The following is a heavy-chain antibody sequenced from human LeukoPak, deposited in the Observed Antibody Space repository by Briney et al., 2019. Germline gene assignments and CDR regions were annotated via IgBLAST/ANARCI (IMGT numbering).Heavy chain of an antibody. CDR2: IRYDGSNK. Sequence: PGGSLRLSCAASGFTFSSYGMHWVRQAPGKGLERVAFIRYDGSNKYYADSVKGRFTISRDNSKNTLYLEMNSLKVEDTAIYYCARSFSSRFSSPRRPYYFDYWGQGTLVTVSS. CDR1: GFTFSSYG. V-gene: IGHV3-30*02. D-gene: IGHD6-13*01. J-gene: IGHJ4*02. CDR3: ARSFSSRFSSPRRPYYFDY.